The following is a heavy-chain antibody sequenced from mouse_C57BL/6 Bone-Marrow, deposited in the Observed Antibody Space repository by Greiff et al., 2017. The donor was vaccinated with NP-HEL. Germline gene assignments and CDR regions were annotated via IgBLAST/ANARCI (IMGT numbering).Heavy chain of an antibody. CDR2: INPSSGYT. Sequence: QVQLKESGAELAKPGASVKLSCKASGYTFTSYWMHWVKQRPGQGLEWIGYINPSSGYTKYNQKFKDKATLTADKSSGTAYMQLSSLTYEDSAVYYCAREYYYCYWYFDVWGTGTTVTVSS. D-gene: IGHD1-1*01. CDR1: GYTFTSYW. V-gene: IGHV1-7*01. J-gene: IGHJ1*03. CDR3: AREYYYCYWYFDV.